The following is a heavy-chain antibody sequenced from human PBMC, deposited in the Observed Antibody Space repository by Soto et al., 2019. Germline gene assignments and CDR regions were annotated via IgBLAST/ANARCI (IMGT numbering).Heavy chain of an antibody. CDR1: GFTFSSYG. D-gene: IGHD6-6*01. V-gene: IGHV3-30*18. Sequence: GGSLILSCAASGFTFSSYGMHWVRQAPGKGLEWVAVISYDGSNKYYAESVKGRFTISRDNSKNTLYLQMNSLRAEDTAVYYCAKGSRSSSRYYYYYMDVWGKGTTVTVSS. J-gene: IGHJ6*03. CDR3: AKGSRSSSRYYYYYMDV. CDR2: ISYDGSNK.